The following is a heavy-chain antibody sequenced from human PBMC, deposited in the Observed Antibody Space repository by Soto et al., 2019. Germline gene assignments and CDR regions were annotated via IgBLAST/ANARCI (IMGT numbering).Heavy chain of an antibody. D-gene: IGHD1-7*01. Sequence: QVQLQESGPGLVKPSGTLSLTCAVSGGSISSSHWWNWVRQPPGKGLEWIGEIYHSGSTNYNPSLKSRVTISADKSKNQFSLKLRSVTAADTAVYYCARVVEVELPYNYYGMDVWGQGITVTVSS. CDR1: GGSISSSHW. V-gene: IGHV4-4*02. CDR2: IYHSGST. CDR3: ARVVEVELPYNYYGMDV. J-gene: IGHJ6*02.